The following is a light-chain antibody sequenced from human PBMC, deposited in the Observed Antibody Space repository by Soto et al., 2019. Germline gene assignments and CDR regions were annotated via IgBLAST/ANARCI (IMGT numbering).Light chain of an antibody. J-gene: IGLJ1*01. CDR2: DVN. CDR1: SSDIGSYNY. Sequence: QSALTQPASVSGSPGQSITISCTGTSSDIGSYNYVSWYQQYPGEAPNLIIYDVNTRPSGVSNRFSGYKSGSMASLTISSLQAEDEADYYCKSYTRISTYVFGTGTKLTVL. CDR3: KSYTRISTYV. V-gene: IGLV2-14*01.